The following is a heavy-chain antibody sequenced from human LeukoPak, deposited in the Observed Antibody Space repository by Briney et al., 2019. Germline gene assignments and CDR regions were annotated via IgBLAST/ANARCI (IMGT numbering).Heavy chain of an antibody. V-gene: IGHV4-39*01. CDR1: GGSISSSSYY. J-gene: IGHJ5*02. CDR3: ARRNFCSSTSCYTNENWFDP. Sequence: SETLSLTCTVSGGSISSSSYYWGWIRQPPGKGLEWIGSIYYSGSTYYNPSLESRVTISVDTSKNQFSLKLSSVTAADTAVYYCARRNFCSSTSCYTNENWFDPRGQGTLVTVSS. CDR2: IYYSGST. D-gene: IGHD2-2*01.